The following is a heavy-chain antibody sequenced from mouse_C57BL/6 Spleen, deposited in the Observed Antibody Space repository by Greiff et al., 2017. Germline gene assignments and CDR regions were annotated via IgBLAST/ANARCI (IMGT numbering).Heavy chain of an antibody. CDR1: GFTFSSYA. Sequence: EVQVVESGEGLVKPGGSLKLSCAASGFTFSSYAMSWVRQTPEKRLEWVAYISSGGDYIYYADTVKGRFTISRDNARNTLYLQMSSLKSEDTAMYYCTREYYYGSSPAWFAYWGQGTLVTVSA. CDR3: TREYYYGSSPAWFAY. CDR2: ISSGGDYI. J-gene: IGHJ3*01. V-gene: IGHV5-9-1*02. D-gene: IGHD1-1*01.